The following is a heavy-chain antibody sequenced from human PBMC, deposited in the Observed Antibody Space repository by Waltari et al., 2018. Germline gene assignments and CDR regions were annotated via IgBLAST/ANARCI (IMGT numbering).Heavy chain of an antibody. V-gene: IGHV3-74*01. CDR2: INGTSLTT. CDR3: ALLRVVSVFDPFDN. CDR1: GFTFSLSW. D-gene: IGHD2-15*01. Sequence: EVQLVASGGGLVQPGGSLRRSCAASGFTFSLSWMPWVRQVTGKGLVWVSRINGTSLTTNYADSVKGRFTISRDNAKNTLYLQMNSLTPEDTGVYYCALLRVVSVFDPFDNWGQGTLVTVSS. J-gene: IGHJ4*02.